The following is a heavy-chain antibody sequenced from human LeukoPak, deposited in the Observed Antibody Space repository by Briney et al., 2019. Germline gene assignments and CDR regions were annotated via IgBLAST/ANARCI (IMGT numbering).Heavy chain of an antibody. D-gene: IGHD6-13*01. V-gene: IGHV3-30*02. CDR3: AKAAKAAAGVNYYFYMGV. CDR2: IRYDGSNK. CDR1: GFTFSSYG. Sequence: GGSLRLSCAASGFTFSSYGMHWVRQAPGKGLEWVAFIRYDGSNKYYADSVKGRFTISRDNSKNTLYLQMNSLRAEDTAVYYCAKAAKAAAGVNYYFYMGVWGKGTTVTVSS. J-gene: IGHJ6*03.